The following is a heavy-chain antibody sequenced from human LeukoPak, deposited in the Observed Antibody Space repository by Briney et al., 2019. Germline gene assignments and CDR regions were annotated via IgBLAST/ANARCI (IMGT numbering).Heavy chain of an antibody. J-gene: IGHJ4*02. V-gene: IGHV3-30*03. Sequence: GRSLRLSCAASGFIFNTYDMYWVRQAPGKGLEWVALMSYDGSKISYPDSVKGRFTISRDSSKNTLYLQMNSLRVEDTAVYYCAREQWLVSPDYWGQGTLVTVSS. CDR1: GFIFNTYD. D-gene: IGHD6-19*01. CDR3: AREQWLVSPDY. CDR2: MSYDGSKI.